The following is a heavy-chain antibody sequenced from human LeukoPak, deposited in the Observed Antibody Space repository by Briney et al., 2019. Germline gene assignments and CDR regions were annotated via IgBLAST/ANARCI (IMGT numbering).Heavy chain of an antibody. CDR2: ISYDGTNK. CDR3: AKGSSSGTVDY. J-gene: IGHJ4*02. D-gene: IGHD3-22*01. V-gene: IGHV3-30*18. Sequence: GGSLRLSCAASGFTFSNYDMHWVRQAPGKGLEWVAFISYDGTNKYYADSVKGRFTFSRDNSKYTLYLQMNSLRAEDTAVYYCAKGSSSGTVDYWGQGTLVTVSS. CDR1: GFTFSNYD.